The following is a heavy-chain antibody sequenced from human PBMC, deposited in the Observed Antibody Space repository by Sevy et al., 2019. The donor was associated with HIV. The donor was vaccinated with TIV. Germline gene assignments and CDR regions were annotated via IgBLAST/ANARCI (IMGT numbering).Heavy chain of an antibody. CDR1: GGTFSNDA. CDR2: IIPMFGTA. V-gene: IGHV1-69*13. J-gene: IGHJ3*02. D-gene: IGHD3-22*01. Sequence: ASVKVSFKASGGTFSNDAISWVRQAPGQGPEWMGGIIPMFGTANYTQKFQGRVTITADESTRTVYMELSSLRSEDTAVYYCAREWGYYDSSGYSLDAFDIWGQGTMVTVSS. CDR3: AREWGYYDSSGYSLDAFDI.